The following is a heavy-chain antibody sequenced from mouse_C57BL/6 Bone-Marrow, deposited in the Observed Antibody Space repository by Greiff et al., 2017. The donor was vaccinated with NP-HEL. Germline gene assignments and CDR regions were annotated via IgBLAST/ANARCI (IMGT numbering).Heavy chain of an antibody. V-gene: IGHV5-4*01. CDR2: ISDGGSYT. J-gene: IGHJ3*01. Sequence: EVMLVESGGGLVKPGGSLKLSCAASGFTFSSYAMSWVRQTPEKRLEWVATISDGGSYTYYPDNVKGRFTISRDNAKNNLYLQMSHLKSEDTAMYYCARDRWVFAYWGQGTLVTVFA. CDR3: ARDRWVFAY. CDR1: GFTFSSYA. D-gene: IGHD1-1*02.